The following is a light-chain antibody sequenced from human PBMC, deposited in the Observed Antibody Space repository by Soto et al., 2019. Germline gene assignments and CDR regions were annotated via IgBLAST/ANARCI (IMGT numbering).Light chain of an antibody. V-gene: IGLV2-14*01. CDR3: CSKPSTNTLV. CDR1: SSDVGGYKY. CDR2: EVH. Sequence: QSVLTQPASVSGSPGQSITIPCTGTSSDVGGYKYVSWYQQVPGKVPKLIIFEVHNRPSGISTRFSGSKSGNTASLTISGLQPEDEGDYYCCSKPSTNTLVFGGGTKVTVL. J-gene: IGLJ3*02.